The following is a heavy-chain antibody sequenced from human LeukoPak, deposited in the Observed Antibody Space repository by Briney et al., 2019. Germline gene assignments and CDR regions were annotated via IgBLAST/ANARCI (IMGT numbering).Heavy chain of an antibody. J-gene: IGHJ5*02. D-gene: IGHD3-10*01. CDR3: ARDRGIGPRYGSGSYYPPPLGSWFDP. CDR1: GGTFSSYA. CDR2: IIPILGIA. V-gene: IGHV1-69*10. Sequence: SVKVSCKASGGTFSSYAISWVRQAPGQGLEWMGGIIPILGIANYAQKFQGRVTITADKSTSTAYMELSSLRSEDTAVYYCARDRGIGPRYGSGSYYPPPLGSWFDPWGQGTLVTVSS.